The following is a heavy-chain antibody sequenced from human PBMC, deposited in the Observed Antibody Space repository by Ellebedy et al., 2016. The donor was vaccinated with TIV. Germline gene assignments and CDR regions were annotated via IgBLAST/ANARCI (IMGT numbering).Heavy chain of an antibody. V-gene: IGHV3-7*01. J-gene: IGHJ6*03. CDR2: IKQDGSAK. Sequence: GESLKISCAASGFTFSSYWMQWVRQAPGKGLEWVANIKQDGSAKYYVDSVKGRFTISRDNAKNSVYLQMNNLRAEDTAVYYCARRCMDVWGRGTTVTVSS. CDR3: ARRCMDV. CDR1: GFTFSSYW.